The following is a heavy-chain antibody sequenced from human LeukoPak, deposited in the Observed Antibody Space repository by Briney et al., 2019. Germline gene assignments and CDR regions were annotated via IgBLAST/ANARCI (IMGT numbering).Heavy chain of an antibody. Sequence: GGSLRLSCAASGFTFSSYSMNWVRQAPGKGLEWVPSISRSSNYKYYADSVKGRFTISRDNAKNSLYLQMNSLRAEDTALYYCASSRYDSSGYYGIIGYWGQGTLVTVSS. D-gene: IGHD3-22*01. CDR1: GFTFSSYS. J-gene: IGHJ4*02. V-gene: IGHV3-21*01. CDR3: ASSRYDSSGYYGIIGY. CDR2: ISRSSNYK.